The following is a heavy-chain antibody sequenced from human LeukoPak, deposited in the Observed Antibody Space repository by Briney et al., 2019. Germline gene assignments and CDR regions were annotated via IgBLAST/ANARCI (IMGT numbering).Heavy chain of an antibody. CDR1: GGSISSYY. V-gene: IGHV4-59*01. CDR2: IYYSGST. CDR3: ARERRDGYPYDY. D-gene: IGHD5-24*01. J-gene: IGHJ4*02. Sequence: SETLSLTCTVSGGSISSYYWSWIRQPPGKGLEWIGYIYYSGSTNYNPSLKSRVTISVDTSKNQFSLKLSSVTAADTAVYYCARERRDGYPYDYWGQGTLATVSS.